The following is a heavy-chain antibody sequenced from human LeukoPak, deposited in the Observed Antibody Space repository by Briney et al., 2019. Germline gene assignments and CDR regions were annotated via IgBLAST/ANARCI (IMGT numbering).Heavy chain of an antibody. CDR1: GFTLSSYW. CDR3: ARGDAAMVTFDYYYYGMDV. CDR2: IKQDGSEK. Sequence: GGSLRLSCAASGFTLSSYWMSWVRQAPGKGLEWVANIKQDGSEKYYVDSVKGRFTISRDNTKNSLYLQMNSLRAEDTAVYYCARGDAAMVTFDYYYYGMDVWGQGTTVTVSS. V-gene: IGHV3-7*01. D-gene: IGHD5-18*01. J-gene: IGHJ6*02.